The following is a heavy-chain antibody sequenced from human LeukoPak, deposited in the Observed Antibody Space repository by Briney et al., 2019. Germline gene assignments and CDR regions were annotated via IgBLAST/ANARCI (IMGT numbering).Heavy chain of an antibody. CDR3: ARHSYATDY. CDR2: IYPGDSDT. Sequence: GESLKISCKASGYNFVNYWIGWVRQMPGKGLEWMGIIYPGDSDTRYSPSFQGLVTISADKSINTAYLQWSSLKASDTANYYCARHSYATDYWGQGTLVTVSS. CDR1: GYNFVNYW. J-gene: IGHJ4*02. V-gene: IGHV5-51*01. D-gene: IGHD3-16*01.